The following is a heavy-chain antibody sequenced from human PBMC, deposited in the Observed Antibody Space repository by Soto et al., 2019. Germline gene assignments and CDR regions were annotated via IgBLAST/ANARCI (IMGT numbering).Heavy chain of an antibody. J-gene: IGHJ4*02. D-gene: IGHD3-22*01. CDR3: VKDDGGYPSTAPH. Sequence: EVQLLESGGGLVQPGGSLRLXCXAXGITIXNYPMSXVRQAPGKGLDWVSGISGSGDRTYYADSAKGRFTISKDISRNSLSLQLDSLGVEDTAVYFCVKDDGGYPSTAPHWGQGTLVTVSS. CDR1: GITIXNYP. V-gene: IGHV3-23*01. CDR2: ISGSGDRT.